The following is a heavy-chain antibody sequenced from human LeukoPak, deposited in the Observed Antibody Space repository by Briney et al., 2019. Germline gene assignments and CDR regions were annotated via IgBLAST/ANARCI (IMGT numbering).Heavy chain of an antibody. Sequence: ASVKVSCKASGYTFTSYYMHWVRQAPGQGLEWMGIINPSGGSTSDAQKFQGRVTMTRVTSTSTVYVELSSLRSEDTAVYYCARAGVAVDYWGQGTLVTVSS. CDR3: ARAGVAVDY. V-gene: IGHV1-46*01. CDR1: GYTFTSYY. D-gene: IGHD6-19*01. J-gene: IGHJ4*02. CDR2: INPSGGST.